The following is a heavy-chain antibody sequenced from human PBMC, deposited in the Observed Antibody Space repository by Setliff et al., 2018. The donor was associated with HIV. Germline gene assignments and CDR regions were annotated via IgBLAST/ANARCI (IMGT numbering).Heavy chain of an antibody. J-gene: IGHJ4*02. CDR3: ATWPHPVTYNTFWSGPFDY. CDR1: GYTFTSYY. Sequence: ASVKVSCKASGYTFTSYYIHWVRQAPGQGLEWMGRINPSGGSTSYAQKFQGRVTMTRDTSTSTVYMELSSLRSEDTAMYYCATWPHPVTYNTFWSGPFDYWGQGMLVTVSS. V-gene: IGHV1-46*01. CDR2: INPSGGST. D-gene: IGHD3-3*01.